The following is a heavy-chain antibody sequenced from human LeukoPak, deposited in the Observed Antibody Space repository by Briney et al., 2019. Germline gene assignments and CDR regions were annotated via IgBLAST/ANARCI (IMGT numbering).Heavy chain of an antibody. CDR2: MNPNSGNT. J-gene: IGHJ6*02. V-gene: IGHV1-8*01. CDR3: AILTVAALYYYGMDV. CDR1: GYTFTSYD. Sequence: ASVKVSCKASGYTFTSYDINWVRQATGQGLEWMGWMNPNSGNTGYAQKFQGRVTMTRNTSISTAYMELSSLRSEDTAVYYCAILTVAALYYYGMDVWGQGTTVTVSS. D-gene: IGHD4-23*01.